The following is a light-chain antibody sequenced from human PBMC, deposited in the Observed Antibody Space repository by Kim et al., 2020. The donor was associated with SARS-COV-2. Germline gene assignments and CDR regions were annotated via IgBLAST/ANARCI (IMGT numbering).Light chain of an antibody. CDR3: LLYYGVHWV. CDR2: ITS. Sequence: PGWTGTPSCASSIGAVTSGYYPNWFQQKPGQAPSALIYITSNKHSWTPARFSGSLLGGKAALTLSGAQPEDEAEYYCLLYYGVHWVFGGGTELTVL. J-gene: IGLJ3*02. V-gene: IGLV7-43*01. CDR1: IGAVTSGYY.